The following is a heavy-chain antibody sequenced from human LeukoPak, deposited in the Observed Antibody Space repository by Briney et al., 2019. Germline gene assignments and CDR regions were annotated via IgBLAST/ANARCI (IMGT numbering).Heavy chain of an antibody. CDR3: ARGRDSSSSYPGY. CDR2: ISSTSSTV. J-gene: IGHJ4*02. V-gene: IGHV3-48*01. D-gene: IGHD6-6*01. Sequence: GGSLRLSCAASGFTFSNYEMNWVRQAPGKGLEWVSYISSTSSTVYYADSVKGRFTISRDNVKNSLYLQMNSLRAEDTAVYYCARGRDSSSSYPGYWGQGTLVTVSS. CDR1: GFTFSNYE.